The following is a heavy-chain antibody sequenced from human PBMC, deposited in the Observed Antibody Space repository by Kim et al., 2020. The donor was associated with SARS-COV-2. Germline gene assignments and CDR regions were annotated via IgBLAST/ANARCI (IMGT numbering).Heavy chain of an antibody. V-gene: IGHV4-34*01. CDR2: INDGGRT. J-gene: IGHJ4*02. CDR1: GGSFSGYY. CDR3: ATTSGY. Sequence: SETLSLTCAVYGGSFSGYYWKWIRQPPGKGLEWIGEINDGGRTNYNPSLKSRVTISVDTSKNQFSLKVSSVTAADTAVYYCATTSGYWGQGTLVTVSS.